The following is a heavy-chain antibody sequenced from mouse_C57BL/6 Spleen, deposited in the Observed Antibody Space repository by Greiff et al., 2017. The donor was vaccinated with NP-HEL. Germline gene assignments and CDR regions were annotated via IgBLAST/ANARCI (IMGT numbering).Heavy chain of an antibody. D-gene: IGHD2-2*01. J-gene: IGHJ1*03. CDR2: ISYDGSN. CDR1: GYSITSGYY. V-gene: IGHV3-6*01. Sequence: EVKLQESGPGLVKPSQSLSLTCSVTGYSITSGYYWNWIRQFPGNKLEWMGYISYDGSNNYNPSLKNRISITRDTSKNQFFLKLNSVTTEDTATYYCAREEGGLDWYFDVWGTGTTVTVSS. CDR3: AREEGGLDWYFDV.